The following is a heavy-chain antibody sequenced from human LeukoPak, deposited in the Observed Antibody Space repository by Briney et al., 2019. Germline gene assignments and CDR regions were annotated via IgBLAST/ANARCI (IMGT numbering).Heavy chain of an antibody. CDR3: VRMNPGYYDDY. J-gene: IGHJ4*02. CDR1: DFSFSTFG. V-gene: IGHV3-48*01. CDR2: ISRSRTTI. Sequence: PGGSLRLSCVTSDFSFSTFGMNWVRQAPGKGLEWVSYISRSRTTIYYADSVKGRFTISRDDAKSSLYLQMNSLRAEDTAIYYCVRMNPGYYDDYWGQGTLVTVSS. D-gene: IGHD3-9*01.